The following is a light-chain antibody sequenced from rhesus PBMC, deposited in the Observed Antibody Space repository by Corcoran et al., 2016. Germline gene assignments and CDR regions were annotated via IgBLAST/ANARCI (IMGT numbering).Light chain of an antibody. CDR3: QHGYGTPFT. V-gene: IGKV1-74*01. CDR1: ENVNNY. Sequence: DIQMTQSPSSLSASVGDRVTITCRASENVNNYLNWYQQKPGKAPKLLIYKASTLKSGVPSRFSGRGSGTDYTFTISSLQPEDVATYYCQHGYGTPFTFGPGTKLDIK. J-gene: IGKJ3*01. CDR2: KAS.